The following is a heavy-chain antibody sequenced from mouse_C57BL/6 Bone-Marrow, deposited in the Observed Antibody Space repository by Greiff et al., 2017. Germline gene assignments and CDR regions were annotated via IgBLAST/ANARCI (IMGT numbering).Heavy chain of an antibody. V-gene: IGHV1-42*01. Sequence: VQLKQSGPELVKPGASVKISCKASGYSFTGYYMNWVKQSPEKSLEWIGEINPSTGGTTYNQKFKAKATLTVDKSSSTAYMQLKSLTSEDSAVYYCARRQLRLLFAYWGQGTLVTVSA. CDR2: INPSTGGT. J-gene: IGHJ3*01. CDR1: GYSFTGYY. CDR3: ARRQLRLLFAY. D-gene: IGHD3-2*02.